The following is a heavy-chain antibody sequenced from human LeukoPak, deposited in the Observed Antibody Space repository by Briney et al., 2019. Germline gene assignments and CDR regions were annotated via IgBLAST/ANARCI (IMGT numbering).Heavy chain of an antibody. CDR1: GFTFSSYG. J-gene: IGHJ4*02. D-gene: IGHD3-3*01. CDR2: IRYDGSNK. Sequence: GGSLRLSCAASGFTFSSYGMHWVRQAPGKGLEWVAFIRYDGSNKYYADSVKGRFTISRDNSKNTLYLQMNSLRAEDTAVYYCATTSITIFGVVIGFDYWGQGTLVTVYS. CDR3: ATTSITIFGVVIGFDY. V-gene: IGHV3-30*02.